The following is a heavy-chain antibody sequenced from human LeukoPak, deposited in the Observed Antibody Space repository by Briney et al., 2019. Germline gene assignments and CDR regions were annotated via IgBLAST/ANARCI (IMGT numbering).Heavy chain of an antibody. CDR1: GFTLSSYD. CDR3: ARGPHIAAPRKNDAFDI. J-gene: IGHJ3*02. CDR2: IGFDGDT. Sequence: GRSLRLSCAASGFTLSSYDMHWVRQTTTEGLEWVSTIGFDGDTHYPDSVKGRFTISRENAKGSLYLQMNSLRAGDTAVYYCARGPHIAAPRKNDAFDIWGQGTMVTVSS. V-gene: IGHV3-13*04. D-gene: IGHD6-13*01.